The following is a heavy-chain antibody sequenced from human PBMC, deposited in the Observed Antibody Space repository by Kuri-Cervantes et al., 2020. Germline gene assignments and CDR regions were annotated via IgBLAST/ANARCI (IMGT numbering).Heavy chain of an antibody. CDR3: AKRGTMVRGVIITPFDY. J-gene: IGHJ4*02. CDR1: GFTFGSYA. Sequence: GESLKISCAASGFTFGSYAMHWVRQAPGKGLEWVAVISYDGSNKYYADSVKGRFTISRDNSKNTLYLQMNSLRAEDTAVYYCAKRGTMVRGVIITPFDYWGQGTLVTVSS. D-gene: IGHD3-10*01. CDR2: ISYDGSNK. V-gene: IGHV3-30*01.